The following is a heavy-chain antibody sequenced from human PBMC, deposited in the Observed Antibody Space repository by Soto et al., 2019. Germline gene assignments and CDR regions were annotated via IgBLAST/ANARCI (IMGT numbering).Heavy chain of an antibody. V-gene: IGHV3-7*01. D-gene: IGHD6-13*01. J-gene: IGHJ6*02. CDR1: GFTFSSYW. Sequence: PGGSLRLSCAASGFTFSSYWMSWVRQAPGKGLEWVANIKQDGSEKYYVDSVKGRFTISRDNAKNSLYLQMNSLRAEDTAVYYCARDDSSWYRYYYGMDVWGQGTTVTVSS. CDR2: IKQDGSEK. CDR3: ARDDSSWYRYYYGMDV.